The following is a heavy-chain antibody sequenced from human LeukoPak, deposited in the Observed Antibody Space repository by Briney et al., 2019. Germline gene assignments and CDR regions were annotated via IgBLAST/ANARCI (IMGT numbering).Heavy chain of an antibody. CDR3: ARGLSGYSYGYGY. V-gene: IGHV3-66*01. D-gene: IGHD5-18*01. CDR1: GFTASSNY. Sequence: GGSLRLSCAASGFTASSNYMSWVRQAPGKGLEWVSVIYSGGSTYYADSVKGRFTISRDNSKNTLYLQMNSLRAEDTAVYYCARGLSGYSYGYGYWGQGTLVTVSS. J-gene: IGHJ4*02. CDR2: IYSGGST.